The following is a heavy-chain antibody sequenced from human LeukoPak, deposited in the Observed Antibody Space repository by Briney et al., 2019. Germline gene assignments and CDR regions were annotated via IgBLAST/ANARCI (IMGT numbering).Heavy chain of an antibody. CDR2: IYADGSS. V-gene: IGHV4-61*02. J-gene: IGHJ4*02. CDR1: GGSVSSDNSC. CDR3: ARGYYYHR. D-gene: IGHD3-22*01. Sequence: SETLSLTCTVSGGSVSSDNSCWNWIRQPAGKGLEWIGRIYADGSSTYNPSLKSRVTISVDSSKNQFSLRLSSMTAADTAVYYCARGYYYHRWGQGTLVTVSS.